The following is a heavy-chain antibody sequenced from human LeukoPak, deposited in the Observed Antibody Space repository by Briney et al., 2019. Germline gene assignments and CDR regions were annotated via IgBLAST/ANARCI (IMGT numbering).Heavy chain of an antibody. CDR2: VNAGNGKT. V-gene: IGHV1-3*01. Sequence: ASVKVSCKASGYTFTRYALHWVRQAPRQRLEWMGWVNAGNGKTKYSQKFQGRGTITRDTSASTAYMELNSLRSEDTAVYYCARSSYDFLAGSPLLNAFDYWGQGTLVTVSS. CDR1: GYTFTRYA. J-gene: IGHJ4*02. D-gene: IGHD3-9*01. CDR3: ARSSYDFLAGSPLLNAFDY.